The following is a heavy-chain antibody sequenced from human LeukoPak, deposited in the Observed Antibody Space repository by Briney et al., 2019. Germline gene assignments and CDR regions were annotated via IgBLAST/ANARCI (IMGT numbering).Heavy chain of an antibody. CDR2: ISYDGSNK. V-gene: IGHV3-30*18. CDR3: AKDAAGIGATIHDLSPLLY. CDR1: GFTFSSYG. J-gene: IGHJ4*02. Sequence: GGSLRLSCAASGFTFSSYGMHWGRQAPGKGMEWVAVISYDGSNKYYADSEKGRFTISRDNSKNTLYLQLNSLRAEDTAAVDCAKDAAGIGATIHDLSPLLYWGQGTLVTVSS. D-gene: IGHD5-12*01.